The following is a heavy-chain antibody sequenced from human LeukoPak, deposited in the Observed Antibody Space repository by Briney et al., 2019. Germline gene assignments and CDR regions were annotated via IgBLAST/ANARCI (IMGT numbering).Heavy chain of an antibody. Sequence: SETLSLTCTVSGGSVTSDSYYWGWIRQPPGKGLEWIGYIYYTGSTNYNPSLKSRVTMSVDTSKNQFSLNLRSVTPEDTAVYYCARNLIPEQLVLNFWGQGTLVTVSS. CDR1: GGSVTSDSYY. J-gene: IGHJ4*02. CDR3: ARNLIPEQLVLNF. V-gene: IGHV4-61*01. D-gene: IGHD6-13*01. CDR2: IYYTGST.